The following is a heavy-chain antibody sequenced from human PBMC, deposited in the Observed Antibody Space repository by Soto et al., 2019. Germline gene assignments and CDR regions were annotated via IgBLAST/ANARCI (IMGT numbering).Heavy chain of an antibody. J-gene: IGHJ6*02. V-gene: IGHV1-69*12. CDR3: ASVETQRYYYGMDV. D-gene: IGHD2-15*01. Sequence: QVQLVQSGAEVMKPGSSVKVSCKASGGTFSSYAISWARQAPGQGLEWMGGIIPIFRTADYAQKFQGRVTITADESTSSAYMELSSLRSEDTAVYYCASVETQRYYYGMDVWGQGTTVTVSS. CDR2: IIPIFRTA. CDR1: GGTFSSYA.